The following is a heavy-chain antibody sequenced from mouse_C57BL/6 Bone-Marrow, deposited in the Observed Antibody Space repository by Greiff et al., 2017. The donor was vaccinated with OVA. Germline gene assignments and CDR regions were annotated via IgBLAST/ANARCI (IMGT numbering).Heavy chain of an antibody. D-gene: IGHD2-2*01. CDR2: IYPGSGNI. J-gene: IGHJ2*01. Sequence: VKVIESGAELVRPGASVKLSCKASGYTFTDYYISWVKQRPGQGLEWIARIYPGSGNIYYNEKFKGKATLTADKSSSTAYMQLSSLTSDDSAVYFCARSGRLRDYYANCDQGHTPTVSS. V-gene: IGHV1-76*01. CDR3: ARSGRLRDYYAN. CDR1: GYTFTDYY.